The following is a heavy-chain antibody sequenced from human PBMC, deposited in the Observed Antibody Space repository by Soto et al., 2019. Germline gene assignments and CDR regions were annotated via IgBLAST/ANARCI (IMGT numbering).Heavy chain of an antibody. V-gene: IGHV3-49*03. D-gene: IGHD3-10*01. CDR1: GFTFGDYA. CDR2: IRSKAYGGTT. CDR3: TRGTMVRGVIGRDY. Sequence: GGSLRLSCTASGFTFGDYAMSWFRQAPGKGLEWVGFIRSKAYGGTTEYAASVKGRFTISRDDSKSIAYLQMNSLKTEDTAVYYCTRGTMVRGVIGRDYWGQGTLVTVSS. J-gene: IGHJ4*02.